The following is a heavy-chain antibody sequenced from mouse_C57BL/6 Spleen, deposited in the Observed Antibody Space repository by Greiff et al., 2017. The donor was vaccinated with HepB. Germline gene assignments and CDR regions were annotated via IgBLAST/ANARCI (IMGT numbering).Heavy chain of an antibody. D-gene: IGHD1-1*01. CDR2: ISSGGSYT. V-gene: IGHV5-6*01. J-gene: IGHJ2*01. Sequence: EVMLVESGGDLVKPGGSLKLSCAASGFTFSSYGMSWVRQTPDKRLEWVATISSGGSYTYYPDSVKGRFTISRDNAKNTLYLQMSSLKSEDTAMYYCARDTTVVAPFDYWGQGTTLTVSS. CDR1: GFTFSSYG. CDR3: ARDTTVVAPFDY.